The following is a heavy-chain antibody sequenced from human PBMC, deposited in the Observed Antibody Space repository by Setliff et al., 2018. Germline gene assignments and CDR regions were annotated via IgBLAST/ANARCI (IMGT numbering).Heavy chain of an antibody. CDR2: NNHSGSA. V-gene: IGHV4-34*01. CDR3: ARGGTFRYFDF. J-gene: IGHJ4*02. Sequence: SETLSLTCAAHGGTFTYYYWTWIRQSPGKGLEWIGENNHSGSAKYRPSLGSRLTISVDTSKNQFSLKLRSVTAADTAVYYCARGGTFRYFDFWGQGAPVTVSS. CDR1: GGTFTYYY.